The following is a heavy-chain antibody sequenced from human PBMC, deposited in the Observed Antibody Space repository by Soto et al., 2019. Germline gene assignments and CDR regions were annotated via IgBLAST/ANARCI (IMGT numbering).Heavy chain of an antibody. Sequence: VQLLESGGGLVQPGGSLTLSCAASGFTFSSYAMSWVRQAPGKGLQWVSLISDSGGNTYYADSVKGRFTISRDNSRNTLYLQMNSLRAEDTAEYYCARVWGSIAARRNYYYYGMDVWGQGTTVTVSS. CDR3: ARVWGSIAARRNYYYYGMDV. D-gene: IGHD6-6*01. CDR2: ISDSGGNT. J-gene: IGHJ6*02. CDR1: GFTFSSYA. V-gene: IGHV3-23*01.